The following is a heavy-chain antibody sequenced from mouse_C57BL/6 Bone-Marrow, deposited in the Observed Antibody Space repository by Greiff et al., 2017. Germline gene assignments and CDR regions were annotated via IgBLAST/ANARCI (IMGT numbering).Heavy chain of an antibody. CDR3: ARHLYFDV. Sequence: EVQVVESGGDLVKPGGSLKLSCAASGFTFSSYGMSWVRQTPDKRLEWVATISSGGSYTYYPDSVKGRFTISRDNAKNTLYLQMSSLKSEDTAMYYCARHLYFDVWGTGTTVTVSS. CDR2: ISSGGSYT. V-gene: IGHV5-6*01. J-gene: IGHJ1*03. CDR1: GFTFSSYG.